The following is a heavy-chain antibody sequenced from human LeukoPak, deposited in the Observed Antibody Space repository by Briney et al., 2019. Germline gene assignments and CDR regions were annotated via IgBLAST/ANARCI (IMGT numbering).Heavy chain of an antibody. V-gene: IGHV4-30-4*01. Sequence: PSQTLSLTCTVSGGSISSGDYYWSWIRQPPGKGLEWIGYIYYSGSTYYSPSLKSRVTISVDTSKNQFSLKLSSVTAADTAVYYCARDLRSSYTFDYWGQGTLVTVSS. CDR2: IYYSGST. CDR3: ARDLRSSYTFDY. J-gene: IGHJ4*02. CDR1: GGSISSGDYY. D-gene: IGHD2-2*02.